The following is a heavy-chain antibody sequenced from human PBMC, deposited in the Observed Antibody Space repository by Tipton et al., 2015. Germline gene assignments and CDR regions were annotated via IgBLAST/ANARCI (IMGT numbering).Heavy chain of an antibody. Sequence: GLVKPSETLSLTCNVSGAYISNYFWSWIRQPAGKGLEWMGRISSAGSTNYTPSLGGRVTMSVDTSKTQLSLKLSPVTAADTARYYCARNSGWPENAFNLWGQGTMVTVSS. J-gene: IGHJ3*01. D-gene: IGHD6-19*01. CDR3: ARNSGWPENAFNL. V-gene: IGHV4-4*07. CDR2: ISSAGST. CDR1: GAYISNYF.